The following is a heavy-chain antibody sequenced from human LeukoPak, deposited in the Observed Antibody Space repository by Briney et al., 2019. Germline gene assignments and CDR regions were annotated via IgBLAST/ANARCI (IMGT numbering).Heavy chain of an antibody. CDR3: ARDDPFDSARFFDI. Sequence: GGSLRLSCAASGFTVTRIHMNWVRQAPGKGLEWVSAINSGGSTFYADSVKGRFTISRDNSKSTLSLQMNSLRSEYTAVYYCARDDPFDSARFFDIWGQGTMVTVSS. CDR2: INSGGST. J-gene: IGHJ3*02. CDR1: GFTVTRIH. V-gene: IGHV3-53*01. D-gene: IGHD3-22*01.